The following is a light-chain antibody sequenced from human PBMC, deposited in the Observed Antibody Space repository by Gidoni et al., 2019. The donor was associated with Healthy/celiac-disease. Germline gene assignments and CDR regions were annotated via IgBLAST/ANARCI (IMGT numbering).Light chain of an antibody. V-gene: IGLV2-11*01. Sequence: QSALTPPRSVSGSPGQSVTISCTGTSSDVGGYNYVSWYQQHPGKAPNLMIYDVSKRPSGVPDLFSGSKSGNTASLTSSGLQAEDEADYYCCSYAGSYTFAVVFGGGTKLTVL. J-gene: IGLJ2*01. CDR1: SSDVGGYNY. CDR3: CSYAGSYTFAVV. CDR2: DVS.